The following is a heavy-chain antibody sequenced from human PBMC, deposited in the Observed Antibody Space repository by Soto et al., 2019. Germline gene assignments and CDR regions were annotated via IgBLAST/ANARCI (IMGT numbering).Heavy chain of an antibody. Sequence: ASVKVSCKASGGTFSSYAISWVRQAPGQGLEWMGGIIPIFGTANYAQKFQGRVTITADESTSTAYMELSSLRSEDTAVYYCASGPVVNDYYYYYGMDVWGQGTTVTVSS. CDR1: GGTFSSYA. CDR3: ASGPVVNDYYYYYGMDV. J-gene: IGHJ6*02. V-gene: IGHV1-69*13. CDR2: IIPIFGTA. D-gene: IGHD2-15*01.